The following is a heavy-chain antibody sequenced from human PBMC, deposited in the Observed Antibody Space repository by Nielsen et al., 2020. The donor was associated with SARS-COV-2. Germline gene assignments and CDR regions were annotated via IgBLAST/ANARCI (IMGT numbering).Heavy chain of an antibody. CDR1: GFTFSSYS. CDR2: ISSSSSYI. CDR3: ARAYRPITIFGVVPPSGMDV. V-gene: IGHV3-21*01. J-gene: IGHJ6*02. D-gene: IGHD3-3*01. Sequence: GESLKISCAASGFTFSSYSMDWVRQAPGKGLEWVSSISSSSSYIYYADSVKGRFTISRDNAKNSLYLQMNSLRAKDTAVYYCARAYRPITIFGVVPPSGMDVWGQGTTVTVSS.